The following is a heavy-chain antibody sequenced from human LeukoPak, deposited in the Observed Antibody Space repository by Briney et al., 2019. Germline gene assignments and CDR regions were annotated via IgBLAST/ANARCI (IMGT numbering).Heavy chain of an antibody. D-gene: IGHD6-13*01. CDR1: GGTFSSYA. V-gene: IGHV1-69*05. Sequence: GASVKVSCKASGGTFSSYAISWVRQAPGQGLEWMGGIIPIFGTANYAQKFQERVTITRDMSTSTAYMELSSLRSEDTAVYYCAAVAPGIAAAGRLDYWGQGALVTVSS. CDR3: AAVAPGIAAAGRLDY. J-gene: IGHJ4*02. CDR2: IIPIFGTA.